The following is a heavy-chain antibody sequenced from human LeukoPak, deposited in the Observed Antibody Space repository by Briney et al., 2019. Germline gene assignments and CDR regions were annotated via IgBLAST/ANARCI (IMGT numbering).Heavy chain of an antibody. CDR2: INHSGST. V-gene: IGHV4-34*01. J-gene: IGHJ4*02. Sequence: SETLSLTCAVYGGSFSGYYWSWIRQPPGKGLEWIGKINHSGSTNYNPSLESRVTISVDTSKNQFSLKLSSVTAADTAVYYCARVKSRKDDYWGQGTLVTVSS. D-gene: IGHD2-21*01. CDR3: ARVKSRKDDY. CDR1: GGSFSGYY.